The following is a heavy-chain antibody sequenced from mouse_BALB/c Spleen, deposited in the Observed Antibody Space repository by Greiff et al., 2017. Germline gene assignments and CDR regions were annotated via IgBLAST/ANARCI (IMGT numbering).Heavy chain of an antibody. V-gene: IGHV5-17*02. CDR1: GFTFSSFG. D-gene: IGHD2-14*01. CDR3: ARSRYDEVAY. Sequence: EVKLVESGGGLVQPGGSRKLSCAASGFTFSSFGMHWVRQAPEKGLEWVAYISSGSSTIYYADTVKGRFTISRDNPKNTLFLQMTSLRSEDTAMYYCARSRYDEVAYWGQGTLVTVSA. J-gene: IGHJ3*01. CDR2: ISSGSSTI.